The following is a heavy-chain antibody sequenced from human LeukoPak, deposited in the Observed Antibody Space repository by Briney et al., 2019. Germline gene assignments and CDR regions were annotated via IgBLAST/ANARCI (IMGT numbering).Heavy chain of an antibody. J-gene: IGHJ4*02. V-gene: IGHV4-4*01. CDR1: GGSISSSNW. CDR2: IYHSGST. CDR3: ASLADYYGSGSYYRNDY. Sequence: PSETLSLTCAVSGGSISSSNWWSWVRQPPGKGLEWIGEIYHSGSTNYNPSLKSRVTISVDKSKDQFSLKLSSVTAADTAVYCCASLADYYGSGSYYRNDYWGQGTLVTVSS. D-gene: IGHD3-10*01.